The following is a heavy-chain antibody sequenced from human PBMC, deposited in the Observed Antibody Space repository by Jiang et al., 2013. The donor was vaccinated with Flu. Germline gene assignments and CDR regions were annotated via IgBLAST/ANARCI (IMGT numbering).Heavy chain of an antibody. CDR2: INAGNGNT. J-gene: IGHJ1*01. D-gene: IGHD6-13*01. CDR3: ARVRGSSSWYGYFQH. V-gene: IGHV1-3*01. CDR1: SYA. Sequence: SYAMHWVSPGPGQRLEWMGWINAGNGNTKYSQKFQGRVTITRDTSASTAYMELSSLRSEDTAVYYCARVRGSSSWYGYFQHWGQGTLVTVSS.